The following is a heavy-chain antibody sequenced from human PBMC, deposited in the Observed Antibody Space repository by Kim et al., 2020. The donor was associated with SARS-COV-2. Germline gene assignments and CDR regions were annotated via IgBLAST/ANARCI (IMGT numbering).Heavy chain of an antibody. D-gene: IGHD1-26*01. Sequence: GGSLRLSCAASGFTFSSYDMHWVRQATGKGLEWVSATGTAGDTYYPGSVKGRFTISRENAENSLYLQMNSLRAGDMAVYYCARGGIVGGKAGMDVWGQVTTVTVAS. CDR2: TGTAGDT. V-gene: IGHV3-13*01. CDR1: GFTFSSYD. J-gene: IGHJ6*02. CDR3: ARGGIVGGKAGMDV.